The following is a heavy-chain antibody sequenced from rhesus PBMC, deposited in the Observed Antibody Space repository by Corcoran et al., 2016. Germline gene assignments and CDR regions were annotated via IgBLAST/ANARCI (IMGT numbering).Heavy chain of an antibody. Sequence: QVQLQQSSPGLVKPSETLSLTCAVSGASIRTNYWSWIRQSPGKGLEWIGTIDGGNGRTRYNPSLKSRVTSSVDTSKNQLSLKLSSVTTADMAVYYCARDRFYGSSYVAYFDYWGQGVLVTVSS. CDR3: ARDRFYGSSYVAYFDY. J-gene: IGHJ4*01. CDR1: GASIRTNY. CDR2: IDGGNGRT. V-gene: IGHV4-147*01. D-gene: IGHD4-29*01.